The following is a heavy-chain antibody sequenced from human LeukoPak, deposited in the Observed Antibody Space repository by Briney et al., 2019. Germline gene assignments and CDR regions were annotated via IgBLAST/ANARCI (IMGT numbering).Heavy chain of an antibody. J-gene: IGHJ4*02. CDR3: ARDPHSGSEGYFDY. CDR1: GFTFSTYC. V-gene: IGHV3-74*01. Sequence: HAGGSLRLSCAASGFTFSTYCMHWVRQAPGKGPMWVSRICPDGTVTNYADSVKARFIISRDNARNTVYLQMNSLRVEDTAVYYCARDPHSGSEGYFDYWGQGTLVTVSS. CDR2: ICPDGTVT. D-gene: IGHD1-26*01.